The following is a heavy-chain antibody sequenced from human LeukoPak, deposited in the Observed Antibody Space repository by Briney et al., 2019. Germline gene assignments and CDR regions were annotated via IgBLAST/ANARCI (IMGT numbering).Heavy chain of an antibody. CDR2: IYYSGST. J-gene: IGHJ5*02. Sequence: SETLSLTCTVSGGSISSYYWSWIRQPPGKGLEWIGYIYYSGSTNYNPSLKSRVTISVDTSKNQSSLKLSSVTAADTAVYYCARGQGYSGYDLENWFDPWGQGTLVTVSS. CDR3: ARGQGYSGYDLENWFDP. D-gene: IGHD5-12*01. CDR1: GGSISSYY. V-gene: IGHV4-59*08.